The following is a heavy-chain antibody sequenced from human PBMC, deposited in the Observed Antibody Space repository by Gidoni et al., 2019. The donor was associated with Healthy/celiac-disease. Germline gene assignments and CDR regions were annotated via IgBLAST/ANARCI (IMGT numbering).Heavy chain of an antibody. CDR3: ARGKDGGNSAAFDI. J-gene: IGHJ3*02. D-gene: IGHD2-21*02. V-gene: IGHV4-59*01. CDR1: GGSISSYS. CDR2: IYYSGST. Sequence: QVHLQESGPGLVKPSETLSLPCTVSGGSISSYSWSWIRQPPGKGLEWIGYIYYSGSTNYNPSLKSRVTISVDTSKNQFSLKLSSGTAADTAVYYCARGKDGGNSAAFDIWGQGTMVTVSS.